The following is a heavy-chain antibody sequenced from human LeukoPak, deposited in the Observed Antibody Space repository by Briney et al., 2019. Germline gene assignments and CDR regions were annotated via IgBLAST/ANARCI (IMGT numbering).Heavy chain of an antibody. CDR3: ARGEYSSSWYVSYYGMDV. CDR1: GGSISSSSYY. Sequence: PSGTLSLTCTVSGGSISSSSYYWGWIRQPPGKGLEWIGSIYYSGSTYYNPSLKSRVTISVDTSKNQFSLKLSSVTAADTAVYYCARGEYSSSWYVSYYGMDVWGQGTTVTVSS. J-gene: IGHJ6*02. D-gene: IGHD6-13*01. V-gene: IGHV4-39*07. CDR2: IYYSGST.